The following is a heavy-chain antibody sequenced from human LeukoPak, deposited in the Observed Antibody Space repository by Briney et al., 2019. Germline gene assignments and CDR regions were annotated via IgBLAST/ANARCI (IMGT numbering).Heavy chain of an antibody. CDR3: ARDSSTIFGVVIIPGPYDY. Sequence: GGSLRLSCAAPGFTVSSNYMSWIRQAPGKGLEWVSSISSSSSYIYYADSVKGRFTISRDNAKNSLYLQMNSLRAEDTAVYYCARDSSTIFGVVIIPGPYDYWGQGTLVTVSS. V-gene: IGHV3-21*01. CDR2: ISSSSSYI. J-gene: IGHJ4*02. D-gene: IGHD3-3*01. CDR1: GFTVSSNY.